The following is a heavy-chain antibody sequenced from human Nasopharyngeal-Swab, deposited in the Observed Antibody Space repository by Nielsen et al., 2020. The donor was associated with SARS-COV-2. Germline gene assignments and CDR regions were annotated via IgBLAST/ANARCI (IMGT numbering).Heavy chain of an antibody. Sequence: GESLKISCAASGFTVSSNYMSWVRQAPGKGLEWVSVIYSGGRTYYADSVKGRFTISRDNSKNTLYLQMNSLRAEDTAVYYCAREMGIAAPWGDYYGMDVWGQGTTVTVSS. CDR1: GFTVSSNY. V-gene: IGHV3-66*01. J-gene: IGHJ6*02. D-gene: IGHD6-13*01. CDR2: IYSGGRT. CDR3: AREMGIAAPWGDYYGMDV.